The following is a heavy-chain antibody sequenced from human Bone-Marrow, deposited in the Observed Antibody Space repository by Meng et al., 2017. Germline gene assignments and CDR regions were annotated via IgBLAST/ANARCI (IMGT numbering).Heavy chain of an antibody. Sequence: QVQQQQSGAGLAKPSQTLSLNCAIHGDSVSSNSAAWHWIRQAPARGLEWLGRKYYRSKWYTDYAVSVKSRITINPDTSKNQFSLQLNSVTPEYTAVYYCARGDYSSSPSFWGQGTLVTVSS. D-gene: IGHD3-22*01. J-gene: IGHJ4*02. V-gene: IGHV6-1*01. CDR1: GDSVSSNSAA. CDR3: ARGDYSSSPSF. CDR2: KYYRSKWYT.